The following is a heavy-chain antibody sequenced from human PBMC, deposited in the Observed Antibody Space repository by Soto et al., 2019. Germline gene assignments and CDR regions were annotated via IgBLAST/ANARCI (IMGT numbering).Heavy chain of an antibody. CDR2: IYPGDSDT. J-gene: IGHJ6*02. Sequence: PGESLKISCKVSWYTFTDYWIGWLRRLPGKVLEWMGIIYPGDSDTRYSPSCEGHVTITVDKYTSTAYLQWNTLKASDTAMYYCARHISNLGYYYYAMEVWVQGTAGNVSS. CDR3: ARHISNLGYYYYAMEV. V-gene: IGHV5-51*01. D-gene: IGHD4-4*01. CDR1: WYTFTDYW.